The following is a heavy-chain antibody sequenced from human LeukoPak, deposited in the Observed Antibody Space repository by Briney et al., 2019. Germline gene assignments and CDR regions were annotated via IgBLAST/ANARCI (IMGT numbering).Heavy chain of an antibody. Sequence: SGTLSLTCAVSGGSISSSNWWSWVRQPPGKGLEWIGEIYHSGSTNYNPSLKSRVTISVDKSKNQFSLKLSSVTAADTAVYYCARGYYDSSGYKVFYYFDYWGQGTLVTVSS. V-gene: IGHV4-4*02. CDR3: ARGYYDSSGYKVFYYFDY. CDR2: IYHSGST. D-gene: IGHD3-22*01. CDR1: GGSISSSNW. J-gene: IGHJ4*02.